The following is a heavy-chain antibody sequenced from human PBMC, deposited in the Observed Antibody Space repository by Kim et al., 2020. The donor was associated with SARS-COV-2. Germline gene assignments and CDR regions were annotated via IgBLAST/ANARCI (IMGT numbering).Heavy chain of an antibody. CDR2: ISGSGGST. J-gene: IGHJ4*02. Sequence: GGSLRLSCAASGFTFSSYAMSWVRQAPGKGLEWVSAISGSGGSTYYADSVKGRFTISRDNSKNTLYLQMNSLRAEDTAVYYCATLVRGVISEFDYWGQGTLVTVSS. D-gene: IGHD3-10*01. CDR1: GFTFSSYA. CDR3: ATLVRGVISEFDY. V-gene: IGHV3-23*01.